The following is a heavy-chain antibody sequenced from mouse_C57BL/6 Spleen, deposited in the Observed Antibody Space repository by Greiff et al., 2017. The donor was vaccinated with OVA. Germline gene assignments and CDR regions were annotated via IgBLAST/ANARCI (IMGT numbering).Heavy chain of an antibody. J-gene: IGHJ3*01. Sequence: VKLQESGAELVRPGASVTLSCKASGYTFTDYEMHWVKQTPVHGLEWIGAIDPETGGTAYNQKFKGKAILTADKSSSTAYMELRSLTSEDSAVYYCTRPVGFAYWGQGTLVTVSA. CDR1: GYTFTDYE. CDR2: IDPETGGT. V-gene: IGHV1-15*01. CDR3: TRPVGFAY.